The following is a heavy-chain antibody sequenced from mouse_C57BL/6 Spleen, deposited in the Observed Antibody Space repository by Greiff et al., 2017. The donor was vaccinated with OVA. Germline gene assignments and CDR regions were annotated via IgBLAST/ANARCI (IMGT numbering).Heavy chain of an antibody. D-gene: IGHD2-3*01. J-gene: IGHJ2*01. CDR2: IYPGDGDT. CDR3: ARRMGLYYFDY. V-gene: IGHV1-80*01. CDR1: GYAFSSYW. Sequence: VQLKQSGAELVKPGASVKISCKASGYAFSSYWMNWVKQRPGKGLEWIGQIYPGDGDTNYNGKFKGKATLTADKSSSTAYMQLSSLTSEDSAVYFCARRMGLYYFDYWGQGTTLTVSS.